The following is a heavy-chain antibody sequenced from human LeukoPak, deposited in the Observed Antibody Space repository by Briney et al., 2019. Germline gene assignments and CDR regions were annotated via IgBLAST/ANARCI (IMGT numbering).Heavy chain of an antibody. CDR1: GFSFSDSW. J-gene: IGHJ6*02. V-gene: IGHV3-7*01. CDR3: ATYKNWVAGDV. CDR2: IKEDESQE. Sequence: LSGESLRLSCAASGFSFSDSWMSWVRQAPGKGPEWVANIKEDESQEHYADSVEGRFPVSRDNAKNSLFLQMNSLRVEDTAVYYCATYKNWVAGDVWGQGTTVSVSS. D-gene: IGHD7-27*01.